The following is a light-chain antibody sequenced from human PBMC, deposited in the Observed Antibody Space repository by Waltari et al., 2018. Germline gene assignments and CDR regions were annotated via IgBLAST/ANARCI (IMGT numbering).Light chain of an antibody. J-gene: IGLJ2*01. CDR3: SSYTSSSKGV. CDR1: SSDVGGYNY. Sequence: QSALTQPASVSGSPGQSITISCTGTSSDVGGYNYVSWYQQHPGKAPKLMIYEVSNRPAWVSNLFSGSKSGNTASLTISGLQAEDEADYYCSSYTSSSKGVFGGGTKLTVL. CDR2: EVS. V-gene: IGLV2-14*01.